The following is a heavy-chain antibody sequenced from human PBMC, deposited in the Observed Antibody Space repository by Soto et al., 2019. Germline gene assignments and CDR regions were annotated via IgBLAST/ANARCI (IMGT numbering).Heavy chain of an antibody. V-gene: IGHV3-30-3*01. CDR2: ISYDGSNK. Sequence: GGSLRLSCAASGFTFSSYAMHWVRQAPGKGLEWVAVISYDGSNKYYADSVKGRFTISRDNSKNSLYLQMNSLRAEDTAVYYCAGDQGAYCGGDCFTFDYWGQGTLVTVSS. D-gene: IGHD2-21*02. J-gene: IGHJ4*02. CDR1: GFTFSSYA. CDR3: AGDQGAYCGGDCFTFDY.